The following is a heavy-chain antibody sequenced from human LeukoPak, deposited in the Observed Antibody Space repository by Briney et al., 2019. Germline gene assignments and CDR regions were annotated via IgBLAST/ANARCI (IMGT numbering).Heavy chain of an antibody. D-gene: IGHD3-9*01. CDR1: GFTFSSYS. CDR2: ISTSSSSK. Sequence: GGSLRLSCAASGFTFSSYSMNWVRQAPGKGLEWVSYISTSSSSKYYADFVKGRFTISRDNAQNSLYLQMNSLRAEDTAVYYCARDAILTGYNYWGQGTLVTVSS. V-gene: IGHV3-48*04. CDR3: ARDAILTGYNY. J-gene: IGHJ4*02.